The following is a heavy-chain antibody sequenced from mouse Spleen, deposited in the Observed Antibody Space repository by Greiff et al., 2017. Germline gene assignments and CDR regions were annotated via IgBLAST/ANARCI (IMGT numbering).Heavy chain of an antibody. Sequence: DVHLVESGGGLVKPGGSLKLSCAASGFTFSDYGMHWVRQAPEKGLEWVAYISSGSSTIYYADTVKGRFTISRDNAKNTLFLQMTSLRSEDTAMYYCARDIYGNYGSYAMDYWGQGTSVTVSS. CDR3: ARDIYGNYGSYAMDY. CDR2: ISSGSSTI. J-gene: IGHJ4*01. D-gene: IGHD2-1*01. CDR1: GFTFSDYG. V-gene: IGHV5-17*01.